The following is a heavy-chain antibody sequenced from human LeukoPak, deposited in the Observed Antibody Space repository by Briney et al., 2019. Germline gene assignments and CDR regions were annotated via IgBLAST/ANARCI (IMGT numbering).Heavy chain of an antibody. D-gene: IGHD2-2*01. V-gene: IGHV3-74*01. Sequence: GGSLRLSCAASGFTFSRYWMHWVRQAPGKGLVWVSGINSDGSSTTYADSVKGRFTISRDNAKNSLFLQMTSLRPEDTAMYFCASNYCSRTNCYYNWFDPWGQGTLVTVSS. CDR3: ASNYCSRTNCYYNWFDP. J-gene: IGHJ5*02. CDR2: INSDGSST. CDR1: GFTFSRYW.